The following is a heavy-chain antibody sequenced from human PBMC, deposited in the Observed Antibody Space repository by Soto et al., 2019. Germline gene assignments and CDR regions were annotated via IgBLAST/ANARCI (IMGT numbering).Heavy chain of an antibody. J-gene: IGHJ4*02. CDR1: GFTFSNYY. D-gene: IGHD6-19*01. Sequence: PGGSLRLSCGASGFTFSNYYMSWIRQAPGKGLEWVSYLSSTGRTIYYADSVKGRFTVSRDNAQNSLSLKLNSLRVEDTAVYYCARSYSSGWEFDYWGQGTQVTVSS. CDR2: LSSTGRTI. V-gene: IGHV3-11*01. CDR3: ARSYSSGWEFDY.